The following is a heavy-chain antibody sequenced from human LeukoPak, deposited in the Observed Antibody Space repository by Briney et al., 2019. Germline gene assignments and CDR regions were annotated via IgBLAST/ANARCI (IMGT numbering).Heavy chain of an antibody. D-gene: IGHD3-10*01. CDR2: ISSSSSYI. Sequence: KSGGSLRLSCAASGFTFSSYSMNWVRQAPGKGLEWVSSISSSSSYIYYADSVKGRFTISRDNAKNSLYLQMNSLRAEDTAVYYCARVVRGVTAYWFDPWGQGTLVTVSS. CDR3: ARVVRGVTAYWFDP. J-gene: IGHJ5*02. V-gene: IGHV3-21*04. CDR1: GFTFSSYS.